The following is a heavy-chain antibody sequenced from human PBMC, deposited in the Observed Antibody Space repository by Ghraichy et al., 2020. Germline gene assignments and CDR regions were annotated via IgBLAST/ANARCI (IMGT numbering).Heavy chain of an antibody. CDR1: GFTFSSYG. CDR3: ARGLSGSYRMPSWFDP. CDR2: IWYDGSNK. V-gene: IGHV3-33*01. D-gene: IGHD1-26*01. Sequence: GGSLRLSCAASGFTFSSYGMHWVRQAPGKGLEWVAVIWYDGSNKYYADSVKGRFTISRDNSKNTLYLQMNSLRAEDTAVYYCARGLSGSYRMPSWFDPWGQGTLVTVSS. J-gene: IGHJ5*02.